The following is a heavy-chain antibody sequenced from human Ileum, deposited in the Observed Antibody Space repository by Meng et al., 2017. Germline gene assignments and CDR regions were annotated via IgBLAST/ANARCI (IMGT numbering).Heavy chain of an antibody. V-gene: IGHV3-15*01. CDR1: GFTFSDAW. CDR3: TILSRLTMVRGVFDY. J-gene: IGHJ4*02. CDR2: IKTKIDGGTT. Sequence: GESLKISCAASGFTFSDAWMTWVRQAPGKGLEWVGRIKTKIDGGTTHYAAPVKGRFTISRDDSKNMLYLQMDSLKTEDTAVYYCTILSRLTMVRGVFDYWGQGTLVTGAS. D-gene: IGHD3-10*01.